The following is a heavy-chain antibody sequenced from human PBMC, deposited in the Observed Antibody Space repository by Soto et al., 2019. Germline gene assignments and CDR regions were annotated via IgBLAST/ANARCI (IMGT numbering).Heavy chain of an antibody. CDR3: ARRGDGDYSPQGYGMDV. D-gene: IGHD4-17*01. J-gene: IGHJ6*02. CDR2: IWYDGSNK. CDR1: GFTFSSYG. V-gene: IGHV3-33*01. Sequence: QVQLVESGGGVVQPGRSLRLSCAASGFTFSSYGMHWVRQAPGKGLEWVAVIWYDGSNKYYADSVKGRFTISRDNSKNTLYLQMNSLRAEDTAVYYCARRGDGDYSPQGYGMDVWGQGTTVTVSS.